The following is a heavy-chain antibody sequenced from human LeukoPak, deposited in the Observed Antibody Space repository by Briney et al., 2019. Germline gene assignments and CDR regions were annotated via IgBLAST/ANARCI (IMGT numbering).Heavy chain of an antibody. CDR2: INHSGST. V-gene: IGHV4-34*01. CDR1: GGSFSGYY. Sequence: SETLSLTCAVYGGSFSGYYWSWIRQPPRKGLEWIGEINHSGSTNYNPSLKSRVTISVDTSKNQFSLKLSSVTAADTAVYYCAREEDYSNSGYWYFDLWGRGTLVTVSS. CDR3: AREEDYSNSGYWYFDL. J-gene: IGHJ2*01. D-gene: IGHD4-11*01.